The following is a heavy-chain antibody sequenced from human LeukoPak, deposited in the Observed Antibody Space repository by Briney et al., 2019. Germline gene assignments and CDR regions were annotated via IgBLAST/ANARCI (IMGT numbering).Heavy chain of an antibody. Sequence: GGSLRLSCAASGFTFSSYGMHWVRQAPGKGLEWVAVISYDGSNKYYADSVKGRFTISRDNSKNTLYLQVNSLRAEDTAVYYCAKLTGDLAVDYWGQGTLVTVSS. CDR3: AKLTGDLAVDY. CDR2: ISYDGSNK. V-gene: IGHV3-30*18. J-gene: IGHJ4*02. CDR1: GFTFSSYG. D-gene: IGHD7-27*01.